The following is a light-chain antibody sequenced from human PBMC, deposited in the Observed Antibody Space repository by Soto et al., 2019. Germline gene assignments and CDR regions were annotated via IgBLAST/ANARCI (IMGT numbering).Light chain of an antibody. CDR1: QSISTY. CDR3: QQSFSIPVT. Sequence: DIQMTQSPSFLSASVGDRVTIPCRASQSISTYLNWYQRKPGKAPKLLINDASILRIGVPSRFIASGSGTDFTLTISGLQPDDSAIYYCQQSFSIPVTFGGGTKVEIK. J-gene: IGKJ4*01. V-gene: IGKV1-39*01. CDR2: DAS.